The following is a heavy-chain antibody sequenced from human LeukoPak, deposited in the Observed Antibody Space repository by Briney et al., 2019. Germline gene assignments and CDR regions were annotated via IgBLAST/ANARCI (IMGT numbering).Heavy chain of an antibody. Sequence: ASETLSLTCAVYGGSFSGYYWSWIRQPPGKGLEWIGEINHSGSTNYNPSLRSRVTISVDTSKNQFSLKLSSVTAADTAVYYCARGPEDDYLGQGNLVTVSS. V-gene: IGHV4-34*01. CDR3: ARGPEDDY. CDR1: GGSFSGYY. J-gene: IGHJ4*02. CDR2: INHSGST.